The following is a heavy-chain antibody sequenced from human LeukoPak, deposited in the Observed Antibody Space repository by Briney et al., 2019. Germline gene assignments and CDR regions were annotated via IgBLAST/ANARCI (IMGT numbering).Heavy chain of an antibody. Sequence: GGSLRLSCAASGFTFSSYSMNWVRQAPGKGLEWVSSITSSSYTYYADSVKGRFTISRDNAKNSLYLQMNSLTAEDTALYYCAKLSQYYESTAYMDHWGQGTLVSVSS. CDR1: GFTFSSYS. CDR2: ITSSSYT. V-gene: IGHV3-21*04. D-gene: IGHD2/OR15-2a*01. CDR3: AKLSQYYESTAYMDH. J-gene: IGHJ4*02.